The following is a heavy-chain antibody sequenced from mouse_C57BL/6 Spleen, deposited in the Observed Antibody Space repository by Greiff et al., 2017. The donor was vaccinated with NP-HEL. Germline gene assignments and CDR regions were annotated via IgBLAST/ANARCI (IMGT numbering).Heavy chain of an antibody. V-gene: IGHV1-61*01. Sequence: VQLQQPGAELVRPGSSVKLSCKASGYTFTSYWMDWVKQRPGQGLEWIGNIYPSDSETHYNQKFKDKATLTVDKSSSTAYMQLSSLTSEDSAVYYCAREGGYYGNYDAMDYWGQGTSVTVSS. CDR2: IYPSDSET. CDR3: AREGGYYGNYDAMDY. CDR1: GYTFTSYW. D-gene: IGHD2-1*01. J-gene: IGHJ4*01.